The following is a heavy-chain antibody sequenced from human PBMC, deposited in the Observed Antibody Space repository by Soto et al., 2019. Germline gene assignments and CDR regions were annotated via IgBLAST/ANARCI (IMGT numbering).Heavy chain of an antibody. CDR3: SRPLNS. J-gene: IGHJ4*02. Sequence: GGSLRLSCAASGFTFTTYWMDWVRQTPGKGLEWVANINQDGSEKNYVDSVKGRFTIYRDNAKNSLYLQMSGLTAEDSALYYCSRPLNSWGQGTLVTVSS. CDR1: GFTFTTYW. V-gene: IGHV3-7*01. CDR2: INQDGSEK.